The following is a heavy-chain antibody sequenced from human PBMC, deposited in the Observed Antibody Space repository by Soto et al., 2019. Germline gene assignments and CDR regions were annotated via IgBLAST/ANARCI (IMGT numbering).Heavy chain of an antibody. D-gene: IGHD3-22*01. Sequence: GGSLRLSCAASGFTFSSYAMSWVRQAPGKGLEWVSAISGSGGSTYYADSVKGRFTISRDNSKNTLYLQMNSLRAEDTAVYYCAKDSRDYYDSSGSEFDPWGQGTLVTVSS. CDR3: AKDSRDYYDSSGSEFDP. CDR1: GFTFSSYA. V-gene: IGHV3-23*01. J-gene: IGHJ5*02. CDR2: ISGSGGST.